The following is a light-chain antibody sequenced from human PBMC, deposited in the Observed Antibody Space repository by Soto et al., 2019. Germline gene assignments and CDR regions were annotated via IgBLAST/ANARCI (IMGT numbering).Light chain of an antibody. Sequence: QSVLTQPASVSGSPGQSITISCTGTSSDVGAYDLVSWYQHHPGKVPKLIIYEATKWPSGVSHRFSGSKSGSTASLTISGLQAEDEADYYCCSYARSDNYVFGVGTKVTVL. CDR1: SSDVGAYDL. V-gene: IGLV2-23*01. J-gene: IGLJ1*01. CDR2: EAT. CDR3: CSYARSDNYV.